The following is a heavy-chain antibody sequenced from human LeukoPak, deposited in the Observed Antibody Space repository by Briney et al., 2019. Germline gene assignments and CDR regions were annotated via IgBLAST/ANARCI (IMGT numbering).Heavy chain of an antibody. J-gene: IGHJ4*02. CDR3: ARAEERFLEWLLFDY. D-gene: IGHD3-3*01. CDR2: IIPIFGTA. CDR1: GGTFSSYA. V-gene: IGHV1-69*01. Sequence: ASVKVSCKASGGTFSSYAISWVRQAPGQGLEWMGGIIPIFGTANYAQKFQGRVTITADESTSTAYMELRSLRSEDTAVYYCARAEERFLEWLLFDYWGQGTLVTVSS.